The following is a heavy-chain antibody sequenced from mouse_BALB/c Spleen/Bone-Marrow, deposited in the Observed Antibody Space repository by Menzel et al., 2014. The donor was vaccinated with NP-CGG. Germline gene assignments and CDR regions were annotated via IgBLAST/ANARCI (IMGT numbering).Heavy chain of an antibody. D-gene: IGHD1-1*01. V-gene: IGHV1-4*01. CDR2: INPSSGYT. CDR3: ARALRCYFDF. J-gene: IGHJ1*01. Sequence: QVQLQQSGAELARPGAPVKMSCKASGYTFTSYTMHWVKQRPGQGLEWIGYINPSSGYTNYNQKFKDKATLTADKSSSTAYIQLSGLTSEDSAVYVGARALRCYFDFWGAGTTVTVSS. CDR1: GYTFTSYT.